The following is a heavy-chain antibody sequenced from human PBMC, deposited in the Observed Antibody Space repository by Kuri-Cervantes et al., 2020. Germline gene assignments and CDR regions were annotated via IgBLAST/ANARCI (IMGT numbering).Heavy chain of an antibody. CDR1: GFTFSSYS. CDR3: ARDWSTVGGMDV. J-gene: IGHJ6*02. Sequence: ETLSLTCAASGFTFSSYSMNWVRQAPGKGLEWVSYISSSSSTIYYADSVKGRFTISRDNAKNSLYLQMNSLRDEDTAVYYCARDWSTVGGMDVWGQGTTVTVSS. V-gene: IGHV3-48*02. D-gene: IGHD4-23*01. CDR2: ISSSSSTI.